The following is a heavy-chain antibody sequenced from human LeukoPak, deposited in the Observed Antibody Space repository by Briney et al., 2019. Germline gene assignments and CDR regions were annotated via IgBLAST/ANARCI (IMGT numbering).Heavy chain of an antibody. V-gene: IGHV4-34*01. D-gene: IGHD3-10*01. CDR2: INQSGSA. J-gene: IGHJ4*02. Sequence: SETLSLTCAVYGGSFSGYYWTWIRQPPGKGLEWIGEINQSGSANYNPSLKSRVTISKDMSKKHFSLKLTSVTAADTAVYYCARGERGIRGVPNKALHFDYWGQGTLVTVSS. CDR1: GGSFSGYY. CDR3: ARGERGIRGVPNKALHFDY.